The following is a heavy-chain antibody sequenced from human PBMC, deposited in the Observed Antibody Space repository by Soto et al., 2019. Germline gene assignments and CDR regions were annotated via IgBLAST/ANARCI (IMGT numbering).Heavy chain of an antibody. CDR2: INPSSTHI. V-gene: IGHV3-21*01. Sequence: EVQLVESGGGLVVPGGSLSLSCVASGFTFSSYHMSWVRQAPGKGLEWVSSINPSSTHIYYADSVRGRFAISRDHSKNSLYLQMNSLRIEEADVYYCAMKYGGGGGCYRSRAAFDGWGQGTRVTVSS. J-gene: IGHJ3*01. D-gene: IGHD2-15*01. CDR1: GFTFSSYH. CDR3: AMKYGGGGGCYRSRAAFDG.